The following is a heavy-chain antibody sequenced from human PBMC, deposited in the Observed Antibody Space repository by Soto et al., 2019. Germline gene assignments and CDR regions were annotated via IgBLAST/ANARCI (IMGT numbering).Heavy chain of an antibody. V-gene: IGHV1-18*01. CDR1: GYTFTSYG. J-gene: IGHJ4*02. Sequence: QVQLVQSGAEVKKPGASVKVSCKASGYTFTSYGISWVRQAPGQGLEWMGWISAYNGNTNYAQKLQGRVTMTTDTSXXTAYMERRSLRSDDTAVYYCARDPPTIASAGREDYWGQGTLVTVSS. CDR2: ISAYNGNT. D-gene: IGHD6-13*01. CDR3: ARDPPTIASAGREDY.